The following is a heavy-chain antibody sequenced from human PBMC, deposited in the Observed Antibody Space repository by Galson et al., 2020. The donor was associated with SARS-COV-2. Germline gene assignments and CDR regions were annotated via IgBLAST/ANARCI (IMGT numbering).Heavy chain of an antibody. D-gene: IGHD4-17*01. CDR2: ISHSGGT. J-gene: IGHJ3*02. CDR3: ARLHYGEYAPEAFGI. CDR1: GTSISSGSYS. Sequence: SETLSLTCAVSGTSISSGSYSWNWIRQPPGKGLEWIGYISHSGGTYYNPSLKSRVTISGDRSKNQFSLRLSSVTAADTAVYYCARLHYGEYAPEAFGIWGPGTRVPVAS. V-gene: IGHV4-30-2*01.